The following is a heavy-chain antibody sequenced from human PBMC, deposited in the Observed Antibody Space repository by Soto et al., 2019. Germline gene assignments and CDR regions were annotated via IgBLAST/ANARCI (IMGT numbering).Heavy chain of an antibody. D-gene: IGHD6-6*01. Sequence: PSETLSLTCAVYGGSFSGYYWSWIRQPPGKGLEWIGEINHSGSTNYNPSLKSRVTISVDTSKNQFSLKLSSVTAADTAVYYCARWGSSSVGNYYYYGMDVWGQGTTVTVSS. J-gene: IGHJ6*02. V-gene: IGHV4-34*01. CDR1: GGSFSGYY. CDR2: INHSGST. CDR3: ARWGSSSVGNYYYYGMDV.